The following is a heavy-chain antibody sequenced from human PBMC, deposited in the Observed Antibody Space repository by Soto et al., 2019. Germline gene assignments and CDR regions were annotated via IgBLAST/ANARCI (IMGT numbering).Heavy chain of an antibody. CDR3: ARSQGGSSSLDIYYYYYYGMDV. CDR1: GGTFSSYA. J-gene: IGHJ6*02. D-gene: IGHD2-15*01. CDR2: IIPIFGTA. V-gene: IGHV1-69*01. Sequence: QVQLVQSGAEVKKPGSSVKVSCKAPGGTFSSYAISWVRQAPGQGLEWMGGIIPIFGTAKYAQKGQGRVTITADESTSTGYMELSSLRSEDTAVYYCARSQGGSSSLDIYYYYYYGMDVWGQGTTVTVSS.